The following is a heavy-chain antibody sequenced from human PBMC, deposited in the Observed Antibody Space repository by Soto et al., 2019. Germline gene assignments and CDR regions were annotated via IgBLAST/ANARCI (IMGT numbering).Heavy chain of an antibody. CDR2: IDPGDSET. CDR3: ARQLTAAADIDY. Sequence: GESLKISCSGSGFNFNTYWIGWVRQMPGKGLEWMGIIDPGDSETKYSPSFQGQVTISADKSITTAYLQWSSLKASDTAMYYCARQLTAAADIDYWGQGTLVTVSS. V-gene: IGHV5-51*01. D-gene: IGHD6-13*01. J-gene: IGHJ4*02. CDR1: GFNFNTYW.